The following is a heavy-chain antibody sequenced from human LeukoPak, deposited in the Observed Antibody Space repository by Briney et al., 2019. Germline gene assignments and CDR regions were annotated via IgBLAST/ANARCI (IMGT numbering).Heavy chain of an antibody. Sequence: SETLSLTCTVSGGSISSGDYYWSWIRQPPGKGLEWIGYIYYSGSTYYNPSLKSRVTISVDMSKNQFSLKLSSVTAADTAVYYCARGPSNWYYFDYWGQGTLVTVSS. D-gene: IGHD1-20*01. CDR3: ARGPSNWYYFDY. CDR1: GGSISSGDYY. CDR2: IYYSGST. J-gene: IGHJ4*02. V-gene: IGHV4-30-4*01.